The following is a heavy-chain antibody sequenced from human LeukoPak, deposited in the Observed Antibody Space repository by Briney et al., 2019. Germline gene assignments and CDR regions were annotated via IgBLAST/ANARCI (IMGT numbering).Heavy chain of an antibody. CDR3: ARLGCSSTSCEVGYMDV. CDR1: GGPISSYY. Sequence: SETLSLTCTVSGGPISSYYWSWIRQPPGKGLEWIGYIYTSGSTNYNPSLKSRVTISVDTSKNQFSLKLSSVTAADTAVYYCARLGCSSTSCEVGYMDVWGKGTTVTVSS. CDR2: IYTSGST. D-gene: IGHD2-2*01. V-gene: IGHV4-4*09. J-gene: IGHJ6*03.